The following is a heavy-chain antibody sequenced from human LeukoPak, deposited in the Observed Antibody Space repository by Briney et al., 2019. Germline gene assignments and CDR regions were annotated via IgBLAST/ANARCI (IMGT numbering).Heavy chain of an antibody. CDR1: GGSISSYY. CDR2: IYYSGST. V-gene: IGHV4-59*01. Sequence: SETLSLTCTVSGGSISSYYWSWIRQPPGKGLEWIGYIYYSGSTNYSPSLKSGVTISVDTSKNQFSLKLSSVTAADTAVYYCARGAPVAGGEVDYWGQGTLVTVSS. J-gene: IGHJ4*02. D-gene: IGHD6-19*01. CDR3: ARGAPVAGGEVDY.